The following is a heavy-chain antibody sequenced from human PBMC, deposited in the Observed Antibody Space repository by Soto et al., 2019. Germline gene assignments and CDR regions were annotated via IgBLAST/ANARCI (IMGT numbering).Heavy chain of an antibody. V-gene: IGHV1-18*01. CDR2: ISAYNGNT. Sequence: GASVKVSCKASGYTFTSYGISWVRQAPGQGLEWMGWISAYNGNTNYAQKLQGRVTMTTDTSASTAYMELRSLRSDDTAVYYCAREVQVTMVRGVIISPDNWFDPWGQGTLVTVSS. CDR3: AREVQVTMVRGVIISPDNWFDP. J-gene: IGHJ5*02. CDR1: GYTFTSYG. D-gene: IGHD3-10*01.